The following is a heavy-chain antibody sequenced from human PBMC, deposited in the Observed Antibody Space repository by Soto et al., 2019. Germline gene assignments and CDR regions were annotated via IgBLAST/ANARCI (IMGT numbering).Heavy chain of an antibody. CDR2: ISSTRDTI. D-gene: IGHD2-2*01. J-gene: IGHJ4*02. CDR3: ASSRYCRRASCYQPSNFDD. Sequence: GGSLRLSCAASGFTFSSLSMKWVRQAPGKGLEWVSYISSTRDTIYYADSVKGRFTISRDNAKNSLYLQMNSLRAEDTAVYYCASSRYCRRASCYQPSNFDDWGQGTLVTVSS. V-gene: IGHV3-48*01. CDR1: GFTFSSLS.